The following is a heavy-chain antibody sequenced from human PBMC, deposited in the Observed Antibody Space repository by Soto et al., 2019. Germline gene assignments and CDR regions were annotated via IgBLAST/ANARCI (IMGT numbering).Heavy chain of an antibody. CDR2: INPNSGGT. V-gene: IGHV1-2*02. D-gene: IGHD3-22*01. Sequence: ASVKVSCKASGYTFTGYYMHWVRQAPGQGLEWMGWINPNSGGTNYAQKFQGRVTMTRDTSISTAYMELSRLRSDDTAVYYCARDLYYYDSSGYYLTDYWGQGTLVTVSS. CDR1: GYTFTGYY. J-gene: IGHJ4*02. CDR3: ARDLYYYDSSGYYLTDY.